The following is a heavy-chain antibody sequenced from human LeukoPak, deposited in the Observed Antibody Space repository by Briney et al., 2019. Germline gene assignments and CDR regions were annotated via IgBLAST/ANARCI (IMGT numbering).Heavy chain of an antibody. J-gene: IGHJ1*01. CDR1: GYTFTGYY. D-gene: IGHD3-16*02. Sequence: GASVQVSCKASGYTFTGYYMHWLRQAPGQGLEWMGRINPNSGGTNYAQKFQGRVTMTRDTSISTAYMELSRLRSDDTAVYYCARADYVWGSYRQGPFQHWGQGTLVTVSS. CDR2: INPNSGGT. CDR3: ARADYVWGSYRQGPFQH. V-gene: IGHV1-2*06.